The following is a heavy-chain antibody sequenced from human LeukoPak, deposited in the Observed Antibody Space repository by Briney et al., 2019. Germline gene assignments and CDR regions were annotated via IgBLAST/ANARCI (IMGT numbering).Heavy chain of an antibody. V-gene: IGHV1-2*06. CDR2: INSKSGGT. Sequence: GASVKVSCKASGYTFTDYDMHWVREVPGQGLEWMGRINSKSGGTDYAQNFQGRVTMTTDTSISTAYMELSRLRSDDTAVYYCARGYCSGGSCYSVENWFDPWGQGTLVTVSS. D-gene: IGHD2-15*01. J-gene: IGHJ5*02. CDR1: GYTFTDYD. CDR3: ARGYCSGGSCYSVENWFDP.